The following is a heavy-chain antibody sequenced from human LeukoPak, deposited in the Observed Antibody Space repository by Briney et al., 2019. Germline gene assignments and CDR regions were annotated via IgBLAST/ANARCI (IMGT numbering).Heavy chain of an antibody. J-gene: IGHJ5*02. CDR1: GFTFSSYA. V-gene: IGHV3-23*01. CDR3: AKDLYSGYDSNWFDP. D-gene: IGHD5-12*01. Sequence: GGSLRLSCAASGFTFSSYAMSWVRQAPGKGLEWVSAISGSGGSTYYADSVKGRFTISRDNSKNTLYLQMNSLRAEDTAVYYCAKDLYSGYDSNWFDPWGQGTQVTVSS. CDR2: ISGSGGST.